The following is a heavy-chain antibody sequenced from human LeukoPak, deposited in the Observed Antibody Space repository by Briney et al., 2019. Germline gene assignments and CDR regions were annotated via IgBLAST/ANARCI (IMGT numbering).Heavy chain of an antibody. CDR1: GGSVSSGSYY. CDR3: ACVDCSGGSCYAFDI. D-gene: IGHD2-15*01. V-gene: IGHV4-61*01. CDR2: IYYSGST. J-gene: IGHJ3*02. Sequence: SETLSLTCTVSGGSVSSGSYYWNWIRKPPGKALEWIGYIYYSGSTNYNPSLKRGVSISVDTSKNRLSLKLSSVTAADTDVYYCACVDCSGGSCYAFDIWGQGTMVTVSS.